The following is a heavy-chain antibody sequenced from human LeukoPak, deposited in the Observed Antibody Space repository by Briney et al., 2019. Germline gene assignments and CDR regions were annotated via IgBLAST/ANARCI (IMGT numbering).Heavy chain of an antibody. V-gene: IGHV4-38-2*02. CDR2: IYHSGTT. D-gene: IGHD3-3*01. J-gene: IGHJ4*02. CDR1: GYSISNGYY. CDR3: ARGGYYVDY. Sequence: SETLSLTCTVSGYSISNGYYWGWIRQPPGKGLEWIGSIYHSGTTYCNPSLQSRVTISVDTSKNQFSLKLSSVTAADTAVYYCARGGYYVDYWGQGTLVTVSS.